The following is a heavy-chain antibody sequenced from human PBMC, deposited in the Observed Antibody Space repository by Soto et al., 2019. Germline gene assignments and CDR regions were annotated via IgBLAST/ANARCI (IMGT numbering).Heavy chain of an antibody. CDR1: GGSFHNFY. V-gene: IGHV4-59*01. J-gene: IGHJ4*02. CDR3: ARGVDYYATSGYFSFDT. D-gene: IGHD3-16*01. Sequence: PSETLSLTCNLSGGSFHNFYGLWFRQPPGQGLEWVGHVHYSGSTNYSPSLNSRATISLDTSKSQLSLKLRSVTAADTAMYFCARGVDYYATSGYFSFDTWGQGIPVTVSS. CDR2: VHYSGST.